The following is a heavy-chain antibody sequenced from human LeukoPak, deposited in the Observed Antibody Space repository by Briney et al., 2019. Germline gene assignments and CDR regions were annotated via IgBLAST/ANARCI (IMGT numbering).Heavy chain of an antibody. CDR3: AKARHIVVVTAIPFDY. V-gene: IGHV3-23*01. J-gene: IGHJ4*02. Sequence: GGSLRLSRAASGFTFSSYAMSWVRQAPGKGLEWVSAISGSGGSTYYADSVKGRFTISRDNSKNTLYLQMNSLRAEDTAVYCCAKARHIVVVTAIPFDYWGQGTLFTVSS. CDR2: ISGSGGST. CDR1: GFTFSSYA. D-gene: IGHD2-21*02.